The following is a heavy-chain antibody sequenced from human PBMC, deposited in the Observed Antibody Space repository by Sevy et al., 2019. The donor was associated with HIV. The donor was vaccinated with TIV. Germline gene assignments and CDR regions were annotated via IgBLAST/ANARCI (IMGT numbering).Heavy chain of an antibody. V-gene: IGHV3-48*03. Sequence: GGSLRLSCAASGFLFSRYEMNWVRQAPGKGLEWVSYITNSGSSMSYSDSVGGRFTISRDNAKNSLFLQMNSLRAEDTAIYYCARDLPPSATTVAHFDYWGQGTLVTVSS. J-gene: IGHJ4*02. D-gene: IGHD4-17*01. CDR3: ARDLPPSATTVAHFDY. CDR1: GFLFSRYE. CDR2: ITNSGSSM.